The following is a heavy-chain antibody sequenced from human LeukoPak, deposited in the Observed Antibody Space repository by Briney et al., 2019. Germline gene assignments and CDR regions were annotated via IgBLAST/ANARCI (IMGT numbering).Heavy chain of an antibody. CDR1: GFTFSSYS. CDR2: ISSSSSYI. D-gene: IGHD6-19*01. Sequence: GGSLRLSCAASGFTFSSYSMNWVRQAPGKGLEWVSSISSSSSYIYYADSVEGRFTISRDNAKNSLYLQMNSLRAEDTAVYYCARDGYSSGWYDSNFDYWGQGTLVTVSS. CDR3: ARDGYSSGWYDSNFDY. J-gene: IGHJ4*02. V-gene: IGHV3-21*01.